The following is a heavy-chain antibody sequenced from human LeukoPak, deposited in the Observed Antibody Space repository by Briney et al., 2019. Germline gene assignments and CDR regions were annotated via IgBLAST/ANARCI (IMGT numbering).Heavy chain of an antibody. D-gene: IGHD2-21*01. Sequence: PRGSLRLSCAASGFTVSGNYMSWVRQAPGKGLEWVSVIYRGGSTYYADSVKGRFTISRDNSKNTLYLHMNSLRAEDTAVYYCARKAYCGGDCLDYWGQGTLVTVSS. CDR1: GFTVSGNY. CDR3: ARKAYCGGDCLDY. CDR2: IYRGGST. J-gene: IGHJ4*02. V-gene: IGHV3-66*01.